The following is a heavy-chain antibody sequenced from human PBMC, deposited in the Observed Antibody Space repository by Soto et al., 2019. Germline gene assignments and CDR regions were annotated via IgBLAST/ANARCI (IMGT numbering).Heavy chain of an antibody. CDR3: ARDPTGTNAFDI. J-gene: IGHJ3*02. CDR2: INHSGST. V-gene: IGHV4-34*01. D-gene: IGHD1-1*01. CDR1: GGSFGGYY. Sequence: SETLSLTCAVYGGSFGGYYWSWIRQPPGKGLEWIGEINHSGSTNYNPSLKSRVTISVDTSKNQFSLKLSSVTAADTAVYYCARDPTGTNAFDIWGQGTMVTVSS.